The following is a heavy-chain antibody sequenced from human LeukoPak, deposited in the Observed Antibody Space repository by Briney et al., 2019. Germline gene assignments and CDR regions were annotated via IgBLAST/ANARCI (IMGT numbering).Heavy chain of an antibody. Sequence: PGGSLRLSCAASGFTFSSYGMHWVRQAPGKGLEWVAFIRYDGSNKYYADSVKGRFTISRDNSKNTLYLQMNSLRAEDTAVYYCAKDHSGYYWAWGSFDYWGQGTLVTVSS. CDR3: AKDHSGYYWAWGSFDY. J-gene: IGHJ4*02. D-gene: IGHD3-22*01. V-gene: IGHV3-30*02. CDR1: GFTFSSYG. CDR2: IRYDGSNK.